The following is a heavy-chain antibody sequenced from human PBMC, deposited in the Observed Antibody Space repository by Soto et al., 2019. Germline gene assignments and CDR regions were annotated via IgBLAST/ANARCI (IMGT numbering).Heavy chain of an antibody. J-gene: IGHJ5*02. CDR1: GGSISSYY. CDR3: ARVXGYYYDSSGHPSGWFDP. Sequence: SETLSLTCTVSGGSISSYYWSWIRQPPGKGLEWIGYIYYSGSTNYNPSLKSRVTISVDTSKNQFSLKLSSVTAADTAVYYCARVXGYYYDSSGHPSGWFDPWGQGTLVTVSS. V-gene: IGHV4-59*01. CDR2: IYYSGST. D-gene: IGHD3-22*01.